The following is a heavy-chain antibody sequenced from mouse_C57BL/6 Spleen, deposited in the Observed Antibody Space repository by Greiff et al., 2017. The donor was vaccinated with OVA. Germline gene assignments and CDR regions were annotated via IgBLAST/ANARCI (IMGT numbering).Heavy chain of an antibody. J-gene: IGHJ1*03. CDR1: GFSLTSYG. V-gene: IGHV2-2*01. CDR3: ARDYYASDWYFDV. D-gene: IGHD1-1*01. Sequence: QVQLKESGPGLVQPSQSLSITCTVSGFSLTSYGVHWVRQSPGKGLEWLGVIWSGGSTDYNAAFISRLSISKDNSKSQVFFKRSSLQADDTAIYYCARDYYASDWYFDVWGTGTTVTVSS. CDR2: IWSGGST.